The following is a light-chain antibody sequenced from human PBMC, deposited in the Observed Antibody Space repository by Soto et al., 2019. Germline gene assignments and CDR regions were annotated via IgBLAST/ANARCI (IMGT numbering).Light chain of an antibody. Sequence: QSALTQPASVSGSPGQSITISCTGTSSDVGGYNYVSWYQQHPGKATKFMIYDVSTRPSGVSNRFSGSKSGNTASRTISGLQAEDEADYYCCSYTTSNNRQIVFGPGPKLTVL. J-gene: IGLJ1*01. CDR2: DVS. CDR3: CSYTTSNNRQIV. V-gene: IGLV2-14*01. CDR1: SSDVGGYNY.